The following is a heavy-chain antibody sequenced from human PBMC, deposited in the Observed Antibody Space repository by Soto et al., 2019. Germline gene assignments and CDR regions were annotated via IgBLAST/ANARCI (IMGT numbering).Heavy chain of an antibody. CDR3: TRGGRESNWNDGNFEY. CDR1: GYTFTSYG. V-gene: IGHV1-18*01. CDR2: ISAYNGNT. D-gene: IGHD1-20*01. Sequence: GASVKVSCKASGYTFTSYGISWVRQAPGQGLEWMGWISAYNGNTNYAQKLQGRLTLTADKSTRTAFLELSSLRPEDTAVYYCTRGGRESNWNDGNFEYWGQGTQVTVSS. J-gene: IGHJ4*02.